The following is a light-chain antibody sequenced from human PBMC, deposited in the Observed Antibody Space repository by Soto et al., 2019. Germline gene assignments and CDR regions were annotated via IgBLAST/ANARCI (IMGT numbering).Light chain of an antibody. CDR3: HQYATSPLN. J-gene: IGKJ4*01. V-gene: IGKV3-20*01. Sequence: PGEGVTLSCRASQSVGRDYLAWYQQKPGQAPRLVIYDASTRATDIPDRFSGSGSGTDFTLTISRLEPEDFAVYFCHQYATSPLNFGGGTTVEFK. CDR1: QSVGRDY. CDR2: DAS.